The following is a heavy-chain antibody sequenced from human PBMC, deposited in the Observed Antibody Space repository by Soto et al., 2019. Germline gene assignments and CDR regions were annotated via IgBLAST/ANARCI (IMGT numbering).Heavy chain of an antibody. J-gene: IGHJ6*02. CDR2: IGTAGDP. D-gene: IGHD1-26*01. V-gene: IGHV3-13*05. CDR3: ARGRGEVGATNGMDV. CDR1: GFTFSSYD. Sequence: EVQLVESGGGLVQPGGSLRLSCAASGFTFSSYDMHWVRQATGKGLEWVSAIGTAGDPYYPGSVKGRFTISRENAKNSLYLQMNSLRAGDTAVYYCARGRGEVGATNGMDVWGQGTTVTVSS.